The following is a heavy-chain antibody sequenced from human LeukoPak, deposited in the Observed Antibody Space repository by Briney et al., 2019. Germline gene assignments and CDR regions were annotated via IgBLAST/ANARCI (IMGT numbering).Heavy chain of an antibody. CDR3: ARHFGRYSSGNDAFDI. CDR1: GGSISSYY. Sequence: MSSETLSLTCTVSGGSISSYYWSWIRQPPGKGLEWIGYIYYSGSTNYNPSLKSRVTISADTSKNQFSLKLSSVTAADTAVYYCARHFGRYSSGNDAFDIWGQGTMVTVSS. D-gene: IGHD6-19*01. CDR2: IYYSGST. V-gene: IGHV4-59*01. J-gene: IGHJ3*02.